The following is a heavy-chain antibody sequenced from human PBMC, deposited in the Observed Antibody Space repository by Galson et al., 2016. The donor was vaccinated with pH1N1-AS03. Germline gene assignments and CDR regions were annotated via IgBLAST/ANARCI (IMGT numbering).Heavy chain of an antibody. Sequence: MHWVRQAPGQELEWMGWINPSSGGTKYTQKFQGRVTMTRDTSISTAYMELSRLTSDDTAVYFCARGGGSSLDYWGQGTLVPVSS. J-gene: IGHJ4*02. CDR3: ARGGGSSLDY. CDR2: INPSSGGT. V-gene: IGHV1-2*02. D-gene: IGHD1-26*01.